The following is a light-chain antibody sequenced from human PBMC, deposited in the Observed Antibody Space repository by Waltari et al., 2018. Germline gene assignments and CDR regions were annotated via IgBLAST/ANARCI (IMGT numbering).Light chain of an antibody. CDR3: QQSFSHPRT. CDR1: ETIMNY. CDR2: AAS. J-gene: IGKJ4*01. Sequence: DIEMTQSPSSLSASVGDRVTVTCRSSETIMNYLTWYQQKPGEAPTLLIFAASSLPSGVPSRFSGSGSGTDFTLTISSLQPEDFATYYCQQSFSHPRTFGRGTTVEI. V-gene: IGKV1-39*01.